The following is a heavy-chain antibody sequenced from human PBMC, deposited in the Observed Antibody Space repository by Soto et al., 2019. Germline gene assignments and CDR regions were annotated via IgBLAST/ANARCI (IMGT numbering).Heavy chain of an antibody. J-gene: IGHJ6*02. V-gene: IGHV1-2*04. CDR1: GYTFTGYY. Sequence: ASVMVSCKASGYTFTGYYMHWVRQAPGQGLEWMGWINPNSGGTNYAQKFQDWVTMTSDTSISTAYMDLSRLRSDDTAVYYCARGGATSFGVVHYYYYGMDVCGQGTTVTVSS. D-gene: IGHD3-3*01. CDR2: INPNSGGT. CDR3: ARGGATSFGVVHYYYYGMDV.